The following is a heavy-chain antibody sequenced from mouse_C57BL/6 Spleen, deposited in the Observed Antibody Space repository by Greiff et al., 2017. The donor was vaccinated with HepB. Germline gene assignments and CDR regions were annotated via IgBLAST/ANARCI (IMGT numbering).Heavy chain of an antibody. Sequence: QVQLKQPGAELVKPGASVKMSCKASGYTFTSYWITWVKQRPGQGLEWIGDIYPGSGSTNYNEKFKSKATLTVDTSSSTAYMQLSSLTSEDSAVYYCARTSLPDYYGSSFYWYFDVWGTGTTVTVSS. J-gene: IGHJ1*03. V-gene: IGHV1-55*01. D-gene: IGHD1-1*01. CDR2: IYPGSGST. CDR3: ARTSLPDYYGSSFYWYFDV. CDR1: GYTFTSYW.